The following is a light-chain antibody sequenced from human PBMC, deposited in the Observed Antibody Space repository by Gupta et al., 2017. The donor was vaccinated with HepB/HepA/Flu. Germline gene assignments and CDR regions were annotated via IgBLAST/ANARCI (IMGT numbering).Light chain of an antibody. V-gene: IGKV3-15*01. J-gene: IGKJ4*01. CDR3: QQDNNWPLT. CDR2: GAS. Sequence: EIVMTQSPDTLSVSPWERDTLSCSSSQTVSTNLAWYQQQPGQTHRLLIYGASTRATGIPARFSGSGCGTEFTLTISSLQSEDFAVYYCQQDNNWPLTFGGGTKVEIK. CDR1: QTVSTN.